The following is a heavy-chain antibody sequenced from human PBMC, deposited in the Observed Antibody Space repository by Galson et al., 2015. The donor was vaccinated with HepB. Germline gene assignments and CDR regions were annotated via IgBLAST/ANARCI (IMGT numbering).Heavy chain of an antibody. V-gene: IGHV3-48*02. CDR3: TRGGSPDAWCSDY. Sequence: SLRLSCAASGSSINFQSMNWARQAPGKGLEWVAFISGTSSGIDYADSVKGRFTISRDNARNSLCLQMNSLRDEDSGVYYCTRGGSPDAWCSDYWGQGTLVTVSS. J-gene: IGHJ4*02. CDR2: ISGTSSGI. CDR1: GSSINFQS. D-gene: IGHD2-8*01.